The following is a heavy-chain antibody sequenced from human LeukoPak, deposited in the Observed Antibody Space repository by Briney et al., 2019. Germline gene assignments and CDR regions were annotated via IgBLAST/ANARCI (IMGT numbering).Heavy chain of an antibody. V-gene: IGHV3-48*03. D-gene: IGHD3-22*01. CDR3: ARDYLDSHYYDSSGYDY. Sequence: GGSLRLSCAASGFTFSSYEMNWARQAPGKGLEWVSYISSSGSTIYYADSVKGRFTISRDNAKNSLYLQMNSLRAEDTAVYYCARDYLDSHYYDSSGYDYWGQGTLVTVSS. J-gene: IGHJ4*02. CDR2: ISSSGSTI. CDR1: GFTFSSYE.